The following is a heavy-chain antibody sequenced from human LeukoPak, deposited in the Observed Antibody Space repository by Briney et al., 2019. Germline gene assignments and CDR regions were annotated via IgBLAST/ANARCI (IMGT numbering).Heavy chain of an antibody. V-gene: IGHV4-34*01. Sequence: PSETLSLTCAVYGGSFSGYYWSWIRQPPGKGLEWIGEINHSGSTNYNPSLKSRVTISVDTSKNQFSLELSSVTAADTAVYYCARVFVVVPAAYNWFDPWGQGTLVTVSS. CDR2: INHSGST. D-gene: IGHD2-2*01. CDR1: GGSFSGYY. CDR3: ARVFVVVPAAYNWFDP. J-gene: IGHJ5*02.